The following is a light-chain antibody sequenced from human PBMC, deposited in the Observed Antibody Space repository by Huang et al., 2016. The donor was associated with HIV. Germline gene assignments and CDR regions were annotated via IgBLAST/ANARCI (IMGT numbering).Light chain of an antibody. CDR1: QDIRSS. J-gene: IGKJ5*01. CDR3: QQYYSTPRDT. Sequence: DIQITQSPSSLSASVGDRVTITCRASQDIRSSLAWYQQKPGKAPKLLLFAASRLESGDPARFSGSGSGTDYTLTISSLQPEDFATYYCQQYYSTPRDTFGQGTRLAIK. V-gene: IGKV1-NL1*01. CDR2: AAS.